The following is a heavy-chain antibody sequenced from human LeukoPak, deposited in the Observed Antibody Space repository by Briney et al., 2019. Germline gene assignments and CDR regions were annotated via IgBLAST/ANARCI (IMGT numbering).Heavy chain of an antibody. CDR2: INQDGSVK. D-gene: IGHD3-3*02. CDR1: TPTFSTYW. Sequence: PGGSLRLSCAASTPTFSTYWKTWVRQTPGKGLEFVANINQDGSVKNYVGSVKGRFTISRDNAKNSLYLQMNSLRADDTAVYYCARDPGFSSFDYWGQGTLVTVSS. J-gene: IGHJ4*02. CDR3: ARDPGFSSFDY. V-gene: IGHV3-7*01.